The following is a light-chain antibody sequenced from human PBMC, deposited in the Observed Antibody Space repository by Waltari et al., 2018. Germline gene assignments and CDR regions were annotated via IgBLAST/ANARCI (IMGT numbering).Light chain of an antibody. CDR3: QQYYKSPLT. J-gene: IGKJ5*01. V-gene: IGKV4-1*01. CDR1: QALFYTSNNNNY. Sequence: DIVMTQSPDSLAVSLGERATINCKSSQALFYTSNNNNYLAWYQKKPGQPPKLLIHWASTRESGVPDRFSGSGSGTDFTLTISSLQAEDVAVYYCQQYYKSPLTFGQGTRLEIK. CDR2: WAS.